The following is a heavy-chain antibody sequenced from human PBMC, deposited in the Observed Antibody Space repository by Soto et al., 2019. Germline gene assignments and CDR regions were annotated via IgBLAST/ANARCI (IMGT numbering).Heavy chain of an antibody. D-gene: IGHD5-12*01. V-gene: IGHV3-66*01. Sequence: GGSLRLSCAASGFTVSSNYMSWVRQAPGKGLEWVSVIYSGGSTYYADSVKGRFTISRDNSKNTLYLQMNSLRAEDTAVYYCARDLIVAMDYYYYYYMDVWGKGTTVTSP. CDR2: IYSGGST. J-gene: IGHJ6*03. CDR3: ARDLIVAMDYYYYYYMDV. CDR1: GFTVSSNY.